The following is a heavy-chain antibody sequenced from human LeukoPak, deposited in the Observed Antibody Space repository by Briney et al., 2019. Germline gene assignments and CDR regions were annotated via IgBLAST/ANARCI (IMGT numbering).Heavy chain of an antibody. Sequence: ASVKVSCKASGYTFIGYYMHWVRQAPGQGLEWMGWINPNSGGTNYAQKFQGRVTMTRDTSISTAYMELSSLRSEDTAVYYCALNLAGPDFDYWGQGTLVTVSS. J-gene: IGHJ4*02. D-gene: IGHD3-16*01. CDR2: INPNSGGT. CDR1: GYTFIGYY. CDR3: ALNLAGPDFDY. V-gene: IGHV1-2*02.